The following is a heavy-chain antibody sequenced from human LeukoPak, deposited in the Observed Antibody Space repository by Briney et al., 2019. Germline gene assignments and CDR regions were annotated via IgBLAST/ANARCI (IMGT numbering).Heavy chain of an antibody. Sequence: SETLSLTCTVSGGSISSGSYYWSWIRHPAGKGLEWIGRIYTSGSTNYNPSLKSRVTISVDTSKNQFSLKLSSVTAADTAVYYCARTGFKGGPMVRGEGFDYWGQGTLVTVSS. CDR2: IYTSGST. J-gene: IGHJ4*02. D-gene: IGHD3-10*01. CDR1: GGSISSGSYY. V-gene: IGHV4-61*02. CDR3: ARTGFKGGPMVRGEGFDY.